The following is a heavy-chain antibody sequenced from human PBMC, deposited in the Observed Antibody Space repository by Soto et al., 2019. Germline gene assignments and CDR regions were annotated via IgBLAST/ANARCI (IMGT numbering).Heavy chain of an antibody. CDR1: GGSISSYY. CDR2: IYYSGST. CDR3: ARDSRNYDILTGFYYYYMDV. V-gene: IGHV4-59*01. J-gene: IGHJ6*03. D-gene: IGHD3-9*01. Sequence: SETLSLTCTVSGGSISSYYWSWIRQPPGKGLEWIGYIYYSGSTNYNPSLKSRVTISVDTSKNQFSLKLSSVTPADTAVYYCARDSRNYDILTGFYYYYMDVWGKGTTVTVSS.